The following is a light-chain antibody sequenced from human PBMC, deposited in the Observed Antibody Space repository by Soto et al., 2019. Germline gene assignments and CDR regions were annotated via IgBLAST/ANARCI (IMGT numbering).Light chain of an antibody. J-gene: IGKJ3*01. Sequence: DIQMTQSPSSLSASVGDRVAITCRASQGISNYLAWYQQKPGKVPKLLIYAASTLQSGVTSGFSGSGSGTDFTLTISSLQPEDVATYYCQTYNNDPCTVGPGSKVDIK. V-gene: IGKV1-27*01. CDR2: AAS. CDR3: QTYNNDPCT. CDR1: QGISNY.